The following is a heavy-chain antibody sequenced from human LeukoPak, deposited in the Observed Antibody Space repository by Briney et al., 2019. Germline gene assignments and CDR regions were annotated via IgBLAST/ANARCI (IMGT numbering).Heavy chain of an antibody. CDR2: IRSKTDGGTT. J-gene: IGHJ4*02. Sequence: GGSLSLSCVASGFTLKKAWMSCVRQAPGEGIEWVGRIRSKTDGGTTDYAAPVKGRFTISRDDSKNTLYLRMNSLKTEDTAVYYCTTGTEQQWLSLDYWGQGTLVTVSS. CDR3: TTGTEQQWLSLDY. V-gene: IGHV3-15*01. CDR1: GFTLKKAW. D-gene: IGHD6-19*01.